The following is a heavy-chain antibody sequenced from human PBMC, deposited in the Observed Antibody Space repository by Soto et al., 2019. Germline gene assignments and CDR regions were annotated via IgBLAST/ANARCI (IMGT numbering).Heavy chain of an antibody. V-gene: IGHV1-69*13. D-gene: IGHD5-18*01. CDR3: ARYRAWIQLWSETNYYSYGMDV. CDR2: IIPIFGTA. Sequence: ASVKVSCKASGGTFSSYAISWVRQAPGQGLEWMGGIIPIFGTANYAQKFQGRVTITADESTSTAYMELSSLRSEDTAVYYCARYRAWIQLWSETNYYSYGMDVWGQGTTVTVSS. J-gene: IGHJ6*02. CDR1: GGTFSSYA.